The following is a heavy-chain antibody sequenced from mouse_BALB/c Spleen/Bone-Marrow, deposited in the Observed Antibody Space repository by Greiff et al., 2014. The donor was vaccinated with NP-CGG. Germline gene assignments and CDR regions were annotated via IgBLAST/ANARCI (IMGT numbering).Heavy chain of an antibody. V-gene: IGHV14-3*02. CDR1: GFNIKDTY. J-gene: IGHJ4*01. D-gene: IGHD4-1*01. Sequence: EVQLVESGAELVKPGATVKLSCTASGFNIKDTYMHWVKQRPEQGLEWIGRIDPANGNTKYDPKFQGKATITADTSSNTAYLQRSSLTSEDTAVDYCARWEYDAMDYWGQGTSGTVAA. CDR2: IDPANGNT. CDR3: ARWEYDAMDY.